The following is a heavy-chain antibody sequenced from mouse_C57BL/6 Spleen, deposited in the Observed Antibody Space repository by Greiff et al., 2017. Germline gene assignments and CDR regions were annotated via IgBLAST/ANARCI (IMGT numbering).Heavy chain of an antibody. CDR3: ARPYYSNYYYAMDY. Sequence: DVMLVESGGGLVKPGGSLKLSCAASGFTFSDYGMHWVRQAPEKGLEWVAYISSGSSTIYYGDTVKGRFTISRDNAKNTLFLQMTSLRSEDTAMYYCARPYYSNYYYAMDYWGQGTSGTVSS. CDR1: GFTFSDYG. D-gene: IGHD2-5*01. V-gene: IGHV5-17*01. CDR2: ISSGSSTI. J-gene: IGHJ4*01.